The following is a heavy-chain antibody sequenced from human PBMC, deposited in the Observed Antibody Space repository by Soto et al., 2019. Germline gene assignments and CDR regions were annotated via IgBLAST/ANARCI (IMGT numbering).Heavy chain of an antibody. J-gene: IGHJ5*02. CDR1: GGSISSGGYY. CDR2: IYYSWST. D-gene: IGHD4-17*01. CDR3: ASGLYTVTNRFDP. V-gene: IGHV4-31*03. Sequence: QVQLQESGPGLVKPSQTLSLTCTVSGGSISSGGYYWSWIRQHPGKGPEWIGYIYYSWSTYYNPSLKSRVTLSVDTSKNQFSLKLNYVTAADTAVYYCASGLYTVTNRFDPWGQGTLVTVSS.